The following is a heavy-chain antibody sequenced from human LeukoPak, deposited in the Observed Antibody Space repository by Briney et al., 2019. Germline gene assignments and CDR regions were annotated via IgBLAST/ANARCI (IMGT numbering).Heavy chain of an antibody. V-gene: IGHV1-69*05. Sequence: SVKVSCKASGDTFDTYTISWVRQVPGQGLEWMGGFIPAFNTAHYARKFQGRVTITMDASTTTDFMEMSSLRFEDTAVYYCVRDKGLTGDTCAFDIWRQGTMVTVSS. CDR2: FIPAFNTA. CDR3: VRDKGLTGDTCAFDI. CDR1: GDTFDTYT. J-gene: IGHJ3*02. D-gene: IGHD7-27*01.